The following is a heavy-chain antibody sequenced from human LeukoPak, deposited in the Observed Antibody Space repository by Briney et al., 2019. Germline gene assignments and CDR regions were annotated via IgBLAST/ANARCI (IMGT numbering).Heavy chain of an antibody. D-gene: IGHD2-21*01. CDR1: GFTFSSYA. Sequence: GGSLRLSCAASGFTFSSYAMHWVRQAPGKGLEWVAVISYDGSNKYYADSVKGRFTISRDNSKNTLYLQMNSLRAEDTAVYYCARCLDHAYQRGRHYYYYYMDVWGKGTTVTVSS. CDR2: ISYDGSNK. J-gene: IGHJ6*03. V-gene: IGHV3-30*01. CDR3: ARCLDHAYQRGRHYYYYYMDV.